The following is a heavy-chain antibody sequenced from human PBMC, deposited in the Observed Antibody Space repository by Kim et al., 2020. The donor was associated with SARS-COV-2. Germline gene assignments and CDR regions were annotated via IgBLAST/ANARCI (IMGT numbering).Heavy chain of an antibody. CDR2: TT. V-gene: IGHV3-49*02. CDR3: TRVSQRSIYY. J-gene: IGHJ4*02. Sequence: TTEYAASVKGRFTISRDDSKSIAYLQMNSLKTEDTAVYYCTRVSQRSIYYWGQGTLVTVSS.